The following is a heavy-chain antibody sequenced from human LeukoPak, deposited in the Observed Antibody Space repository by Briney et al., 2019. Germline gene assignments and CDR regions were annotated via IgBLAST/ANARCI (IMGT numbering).Heavy chain of an antibody. J-gene: IGHJ3*02. Sequence: SETLSLTCSVSDDSITMYYWTWIRQPPGKGLEWIGYVDHTGSTNFNPSLNGRVSISRDTTKNLFSLKLSSVTAADTAVYYCARDVYYHDSSHSRAFDIWGQGTMVTVSS. CDR1: DDSITMYY. V-gene: IGHV4-59*01. CDR3: ARDVYYHDSSHSRAFDI. CDR2: VDHTGST. D-gene: IGHD3-22*01.